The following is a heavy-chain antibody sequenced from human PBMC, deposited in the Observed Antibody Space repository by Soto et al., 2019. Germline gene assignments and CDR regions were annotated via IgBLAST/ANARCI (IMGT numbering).Heavy chain of an antibody. V-gene: IGHV1-3*01. Sequence: ASVKVSCTASGYTFTSYAMHWVRHAPGQRLEWMGCINAGNGNTKYSQKFQGRVTITRDTSASTAYMELSSLRSEDTAVYYCARDSLTTNYYYDSSGYPRWGYFDYWGQGTLVTVSS. CDR3: ARDSLTTNYYYDSSGYPRWGYFDY. J-gene: IGHJ4*02. CDR1: GYTFTSYA. CDR2: INAGNGNT. D-gene: IGHD3-22*01.